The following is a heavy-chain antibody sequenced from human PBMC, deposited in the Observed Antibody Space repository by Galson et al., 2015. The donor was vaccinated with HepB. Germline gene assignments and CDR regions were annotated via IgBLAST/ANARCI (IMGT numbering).Heavy chain of an antibody. CDR1: GYTFTGYY. Sequence: SVKVSCKASGYTFTGYYMHWVRQALGQGLEWMGWINPNSGGTNYAQKFQGWVTMTRDTSISTAYMELSRLRSDDTAVYYCARGGGYSGYDRGYYFDYWVQGTLVTVSS. V-gene: IGHV1-2*04. CDR3: ARGGGYSGYDRGYYFDY. J-gene: IGHJ4*02. CDR2: INPNSGGT. D-gene: IGHD5-12*01.